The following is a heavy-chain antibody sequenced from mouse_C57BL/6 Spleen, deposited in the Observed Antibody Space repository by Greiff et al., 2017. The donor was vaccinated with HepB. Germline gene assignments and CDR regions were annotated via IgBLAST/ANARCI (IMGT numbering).Heavy chain of an antibody. CDR3: ARERVYDYDGAAWFAY. V-gene: IGHV3-6*01. CDR2: ISYDGSN. CDR1: GYSITSGYY. D-gene: IGHD2-4*01. Sequence: EVKLQESGPGLVKPSQSLSLTCSVTGYSITSGYYWNWIRQFPGNKLEWMGYISYDGSNNYNPSLKNRISITRDTSKNQFFLKLNSVTTEDTATYYCARERVYDYDGAAWFAYWGQGTLVTVSA. J-gene: IGHJ3*01.